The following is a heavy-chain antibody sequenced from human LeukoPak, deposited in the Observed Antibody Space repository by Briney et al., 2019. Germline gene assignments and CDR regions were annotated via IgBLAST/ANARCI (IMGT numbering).Heavy chain of an antibody. D-gene: IGHD5-24*01. J-gene: IGHJ4*02. Sequence: PPETLSLTCAVSRVSPSSYYSGCVRQPPGEGLERILHIYYSGSTTYNPSLKSRVTISVDTSKKLFSLKLSSVAAADTAVYYCARGGMAIDYWGQGTLVTVSS. CDR1: RVSPSSYY. V-gene: IGHV4-59*01. CDR2: IYYSGST. CDR3: ARGGMAIDY.